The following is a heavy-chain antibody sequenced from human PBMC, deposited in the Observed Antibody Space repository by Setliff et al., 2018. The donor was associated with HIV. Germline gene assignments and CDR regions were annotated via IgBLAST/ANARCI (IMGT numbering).Heavy chain of an antibody. CDR2: IHYSETT. CDR3: ARETYYYYIDV. CDR1: GGSISSSAYY. V-gene: IGHV4-31*01. Sequence: PSETLSLTCSISGGSISSSAYYWTWIRQHPGKGLEWIGQIHYSETTYYNPSLKSQFVISRDTFKNEFSLKVNSVTAADTAVYYCARETYYYYIDVWGRGTTVTVSS. J-gene: IGHJ6*03.